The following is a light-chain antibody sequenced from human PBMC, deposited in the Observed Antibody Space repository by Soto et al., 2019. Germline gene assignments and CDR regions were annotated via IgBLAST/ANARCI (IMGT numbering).Light chain of an antibody. Sequence: SYELTQPSSVSVSPGQTARITCSGDVLAKKYARWFQQKPGQAPVLVIYKDSERPSGIPERFSGSSSGTTVTLTISGAQVEDEADYYCYFAADNNLGVFGGGTKVTVL. CDR2: KDS. V-gene: IGLV3-27*01. CDR1: VLAKKY. J-gene: IGLJ3*02. CDR3: YFAADNNLGV.